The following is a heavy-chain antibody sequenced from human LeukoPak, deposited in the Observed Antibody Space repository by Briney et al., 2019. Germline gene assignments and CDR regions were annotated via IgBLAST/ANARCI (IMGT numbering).Heavy chain of an antibody. V-gene: IGHV4-61*02. CDR3: ARDRRTYYYGSGSYRVNWFDP. Sequence: PSETLSLTCTVSGGSISSGSYYWSWIRQPAGKGLEWIGRIYTSGSTNYNPSLKSRVTISVDTSKNQLSLKLSSVTAADTAVYYCARDRRTYYYGSGSYRVNWFDPWGQGTLVTVSA. D-gene: IGHD3-10*01. J-gene: IGHJ5*02. CDR2: IYTSGST. CDR1: GGSISSGSYY.